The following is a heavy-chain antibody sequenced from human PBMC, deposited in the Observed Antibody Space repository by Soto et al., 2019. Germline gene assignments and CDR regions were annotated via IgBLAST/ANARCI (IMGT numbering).Heavy chain of an antibody. D-gene: IGHD6-13*01. CDR3: ARRSSSWYFDY. Sequence: EVQLLESGGGLVQPGGSLRLSCAASGFTFRSYAMNWVRQAPGKGLEWVSVISGSGDSTYYADSVKGRFTISRDNSKNTLYLQMNSLRAEDTAVYYCARRSSSWYFDYWGQGTLVTVSS. J-gene: IGHJ4*02. CDR1: GFTFRSYA. CDR2: ISGSGDST. V-gene: IGHV3-23*01.